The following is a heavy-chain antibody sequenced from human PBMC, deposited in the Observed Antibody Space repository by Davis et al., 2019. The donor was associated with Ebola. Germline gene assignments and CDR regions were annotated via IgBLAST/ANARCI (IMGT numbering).Heavy chain of an antibody. V-gene: IGHV3-23*01. CDR3: ARDPWGFNKGVLEYYGMDV. CDR1: GFVFMNYV. D-gene: IGHD1-1*01. Sequence: GGSLRLSCAASGFVFMNYVMSWVRQAPGKGLEWVSTLGTSADTYYADSVKGRFTISRDNSKNTLYLQMNGLRVEDTAIYYCARDPWGFNKGVLEYYGMDVWGQGITVTVSS. CDR2: LGTSADT. J-gene: IGHJ6*02.